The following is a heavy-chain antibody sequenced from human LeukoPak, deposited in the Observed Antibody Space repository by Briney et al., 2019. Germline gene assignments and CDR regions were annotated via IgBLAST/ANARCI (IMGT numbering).Heavy chain of an antibody. J-gene: IGHJ6*03. D-gene: IGHD2-2*01. Sequence: SETLSLTCTVSGGPISSYHWSWLRQPAGRGLEWIGRIYTSGSTNYNPSLKSRVTMSVDTSKNQFSLKLSSVTAADTAVYYCARDRYCSSTSCYGYGYMDVWGKGTTVTVSS. CDR2: IYTSGST. CDR1: GGPISSYH. V-gene: IGHV4-4*07. CDR3: ARDRYCSSTSCYGYGYMDV.